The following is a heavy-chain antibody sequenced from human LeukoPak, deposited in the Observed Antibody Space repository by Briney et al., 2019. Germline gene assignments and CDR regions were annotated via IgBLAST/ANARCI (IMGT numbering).Heavy chain of an antibody. J-gene: IGHJ4*02. V-gene: IGHV3-30*18. CDR1: GFTFSSYG. CDR3: AKARPRVSFDY. Sequence: GRSLRLSRAASGFTFSSYGMHWVRQAPGKGLEWVAVISYDGSNKYYADSVKGRFTISRDNSKNTLYQQMNSLRAEDTAVYYCAKARPRVSFDYWGQGTLVTVSS. CDR2: ISYDGSNK. D-gene: IGHD5/OR15-5a*01.